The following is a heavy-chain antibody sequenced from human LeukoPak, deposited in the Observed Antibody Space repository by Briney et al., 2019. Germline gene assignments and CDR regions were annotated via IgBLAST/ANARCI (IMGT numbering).Heavy chain of an antibody. CDR3: TVWFGELTH. J-gene: IGHJ4*02. D-gene: IGHD3-10*01. V-gene: IGHV1-2*02. CDR1: GYTSTGYY. Sequence: GASVKVSCRASGYTSTGYYMHWVRQAPGQGLEWMGWISPNSGGTNYAQKFQGRVTMTRDTSITTAYMELSRLRSDDTAMYYCTVWFGELTHWGQGTLVTVSS. CDR2: ISPNSGGT.